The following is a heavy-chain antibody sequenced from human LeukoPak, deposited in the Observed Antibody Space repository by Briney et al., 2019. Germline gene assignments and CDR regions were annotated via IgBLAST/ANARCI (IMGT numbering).Heavy chain of an antibody. D-gene: IGHD2-2*01. CDR1: GFIFSDRD. CDR3: TTDAGLYHWLDP. Sequence: PGGSLTLSCAASGFIFSDRDIHWVRQASGKGPVWVGRIRNKVNNYATEYAESVNGRFTLSRDESQSTAYLQTNSLKTADTALYSCTTDAGLYHWLDPRGQGTLVTVSS. V-gene: IGHV3-73*01. CDR2: IRNKVNNYAT. J-gene: IGHJ5*02.